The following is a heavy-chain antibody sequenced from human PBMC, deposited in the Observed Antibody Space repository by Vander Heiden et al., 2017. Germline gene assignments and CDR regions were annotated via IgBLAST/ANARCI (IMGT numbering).Heavy chain of an antibody. D-gene: IGHD6-13*01. Sequence: VQQVQSGAEVKNPGATVKVSCQASGSTFTGYYKHWVRQAPGQGLEWMGWINPNSGGTNYAQKFQGRVTMTRDTSIRTAYMELSRLRSDDTAVYYCAREWAAAGHPLDYWGQGTLVTVSS. V-gene: IGHV1-2*02. CDR3: AREWAAAGHPLDY. CDR2: INPNSGGT. CDR1: GSTFTGYY. J-gene: IGHJ4*02.